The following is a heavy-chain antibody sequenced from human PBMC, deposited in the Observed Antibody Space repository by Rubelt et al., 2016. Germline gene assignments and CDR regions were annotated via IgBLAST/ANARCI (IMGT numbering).Heavy chain of an antibody. CDR1: SGSFSGFY. Sequence: QVHLQQWGAGLLKPSETLSLTCAVYSGSFSGFYWSWIRQPPGKGLEWIGEINHSENTNYNQSLKSRVTISVDTSKNQFSLKLSAGTAADTAVYYWARHGSGGRGWFDPWGQGTLVTVSS. CDR3: ARHGSGGRGWFDP. J-gene: IGHJ5*02. V-gene: IGHV4-34*01. CDR2: INHSENT. D-gene: IGHD3-3*01.